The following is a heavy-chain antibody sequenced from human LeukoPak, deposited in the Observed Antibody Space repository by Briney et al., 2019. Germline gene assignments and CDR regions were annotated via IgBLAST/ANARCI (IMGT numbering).Heavy chain of an antibody. D-gene: IGHD6-19*01. CDR2: INPNSGGT. CDR3: ASARAVAETIFDY. V-gene: IGHV1-2*02. J-gene: IGHJ4*02. CDR1: GYTFTGYY. Sequence: ASVKVSCKASGYTFTGYYMHWVRQAPGQRLEWMGWINPNSGGTNYAQKFQGRVTMTRDTSISTAYMELSRLRSDDTAVYYCASARAVAETIFDYWGQGTLVTVSS.